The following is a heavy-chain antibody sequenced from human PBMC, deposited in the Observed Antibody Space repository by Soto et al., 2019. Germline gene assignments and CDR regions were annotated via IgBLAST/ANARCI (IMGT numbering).Heavy chain of an antibody. D-gene: IGHD2-21*02. J-gene: IGHJ4*02. V-gene: IGHV3-23*01. CDR1: GFTFDTYA. CDR3: TRGGDPYFDD. Sequence: GGSLRLSCAASGFTFDTYAMNWVRQAPGKGLAWVSAIGTDSNTYYADSVKGRFTISRDNSKNTVYLQMNSLRADDTALYYCTRGGDPYFDDWGQGTLVTVSS. CDR2: IGTDSNT.